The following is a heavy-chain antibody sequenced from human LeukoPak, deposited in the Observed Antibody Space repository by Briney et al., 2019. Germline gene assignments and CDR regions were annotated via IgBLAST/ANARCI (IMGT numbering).Heavy chain of an antibody. CDR1: GFTFDDYG. D-gene: IGHD3-22*01. Sequence: RTGGSLRLPCAAPGFTFDDYGMSWVRQAPGKGLEWVSGINWNGGSTGYADSVKGRFTISRDNAKNSLYLQMNSLRAEDTALYYCARDHSYYDSSGYAFDIWGQGTMVTVSS. CDR2: INWNGGST. V-gene: IGHV3-20*04. J-gene: IGHJ3*02. CDR3: ARDHSYYDSSGYAFDI.